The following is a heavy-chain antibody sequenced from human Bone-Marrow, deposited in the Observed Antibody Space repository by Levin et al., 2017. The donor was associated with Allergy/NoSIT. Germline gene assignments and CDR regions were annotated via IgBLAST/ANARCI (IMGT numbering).Heavy chain of an antibody. CDR1: GFTFSTYG. CDR3: ARDGTGTMVRGVIEYFYYYVDV. CDR2: ISSVGSYT. V-gene: IGHV3-21*01. Sequence: GGSLRLSCAVSGFTFSTYGMNWVRQAPGKGLEWIASISSVGSYTYHADSVKGRFSISRDNAQNSLYLQMNSLRGEDTAVYYCARDGTGTMVRGVIEYFYYYVDVWGKGTTVTVSS. J-gene: IGHJ6*03. D-gene: IGHD3-10*01.